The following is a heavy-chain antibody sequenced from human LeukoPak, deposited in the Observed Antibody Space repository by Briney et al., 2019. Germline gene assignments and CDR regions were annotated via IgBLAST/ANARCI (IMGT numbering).Heavy chain of an antibody. V-gene: IGHV3-21*01. Sequence: GGSLRLSCAASGFTFSNSDMNWARQVPGKGLEWVSSIDYDSSHIYYAASVRGRFTISRDNARNSVYLQMNSLRVEDTAVYYCARDPLRYLRVGHYDYWGQGTLVAVSS. CDR3: ARDPLRYLRVGHYDY. CDR1: GFTFSNSD. J-gene: IGHJ4*02. D-gene: IGHD3-9*01. CDR2: IDYDSSHI.